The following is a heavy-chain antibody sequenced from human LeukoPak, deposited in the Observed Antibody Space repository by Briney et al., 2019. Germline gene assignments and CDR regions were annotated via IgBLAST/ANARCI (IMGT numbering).Heavy chain of an antibody. Sequence: GGSLRLSCTASGFTFSGYSMNWIRQAPGKGLEWVSSFGTRSTSIYHAGSVKGRFAISRDNAKNSLYLQMNSLRDEDTAVYYCARESSSWYCAFDIWGQGTMVTVSS. CDR2: FGTRSTSI. D-gene: IGHD6-13*01. J-gene: IGHJ3*02. V-gene: IGHV3-21*01. CDR1: GFTFSGYS. CDR3: ARESSSWYCAFDI.